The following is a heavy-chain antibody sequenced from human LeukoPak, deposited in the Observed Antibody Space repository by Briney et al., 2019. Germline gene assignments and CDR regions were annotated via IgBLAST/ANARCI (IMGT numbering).Heavy chain of an antibody. Sequence: PGGSLRLSCAASGFTFSSYSMNWVRQAPGKGLEWVSSISSSSSYIYYADSVKGRFTISRDNAKNSLYLQMNSLRAEDTAVYYCAKGPQGITMVRGVIPFTNWFDPWSQGTLVTVSS. J-gene: IGHJ5*02. V-gene: IGHV3-21*01. CDR1: GFTFSSYS. CDR3: AKGPQGITMVRGVIPFTNWFDP. D-gene: IGHD3-10*01. CDR2: ISSSSSYI.